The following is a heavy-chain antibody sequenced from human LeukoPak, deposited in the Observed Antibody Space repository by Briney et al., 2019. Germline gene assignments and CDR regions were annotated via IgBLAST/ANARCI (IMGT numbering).Heavy chain of an antibody. CDR3: ARVPSPYSSGWYEVFDY. CDR1: GYTFTSSG. J-gene: IGHJ4*02. CDR2: LSAYNGNT. Sequence: GASVKVSCKASGYTFTSSGISWVRQAPGQGLEWMGWLSAYNGNTNYAQKLQGRVTMTTDTSTSTAYMELRSLRSDDTAVYYCARVPSPYSSGWYEVFDYWGQGTLVTVSS. D-gene: IGHD6-19*01. V-gene: IGHV1-18*01.